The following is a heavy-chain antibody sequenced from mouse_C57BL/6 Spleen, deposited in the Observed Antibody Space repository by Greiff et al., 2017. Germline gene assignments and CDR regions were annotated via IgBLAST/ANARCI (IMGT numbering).Heavy chain of an antibody. V-gene: IGHV3-6*01. CDR2: ISYDGSN. CDR3: AREDYGYDVGFAY. J-gene: IGHJ3*01. Sequence: EVKLVESGPGLVKPSQSLSLTCSVTGYSITSGYYWNWIRQFPGNKLEWMGYISYDGSNNYNPSLKNRISITRDTSKNQFFLKLNSVTTEDTATYYCAREDYGYDVGFAYWGQGTLVTVSA. D-gene: IGHD2-2*01. CDR1: GYSITSGYY.